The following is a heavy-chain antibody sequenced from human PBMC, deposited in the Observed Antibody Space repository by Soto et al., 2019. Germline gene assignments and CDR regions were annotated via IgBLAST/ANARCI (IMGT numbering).Heavy chain of an antibody. CDR3: ARACSGGSCYTQFGMDV. Sequence: HPGGSLRLSCAASGFTFSSYGMHWVRQAPGKGLEWVAVIWYDGSNKYYADSVRGRFTISRDNSKNTLYLQMNSLRAEDTAVYYCARACSGGSCYTQFGMDVWGQGTTVTVSS. V-gene: IGHV3-33*01. J-gene: IGHJ6*02. CDR2: IWYDGSNK. D-gene: IGHD2-15*01. CDR1: GFTFSSYG.